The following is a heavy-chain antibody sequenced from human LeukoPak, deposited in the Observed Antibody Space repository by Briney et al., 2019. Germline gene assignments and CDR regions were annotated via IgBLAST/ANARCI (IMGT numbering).Heavy chain of an antibody. CDR1: GFTFSDYY. CDR2: ISSYGSTI. V-gene: IGHV3-11*01. CDR3: AREIMVVTATADYYYYYGMDV. D-gene: IGHD2-21*02. Sequence: KPGGSLRLSCAASGFTFSDYYMSWIRQAPGKGLEWVSYISSYGSTIYYADSVKGRFTISRDNAKNSLYLQMNSLRAEDTAVYYCAREIMVVTATADYYYYYGMDVWGQGTTVTVSS. J-gene: IGHJ6*02.